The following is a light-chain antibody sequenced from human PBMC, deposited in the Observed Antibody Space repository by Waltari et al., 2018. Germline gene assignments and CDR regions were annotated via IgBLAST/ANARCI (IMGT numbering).Light chain of an antibody. J-gene: IGLJ2*01. V-gene: IGLV3-19*01. Sequence: SSELTQDPAVSVALGQTVRSTCPGASLRTYYVSWFHQKQGQAPALVIYGKNNRPSGIPDRFSASSSGSTASLTIIGAQAEDEADYYCHSRDRSGNVLIGGGTKLTVV. CDR2: GKN. CDR3: HSRDRSGNVL. CDR1: SLRTYY.